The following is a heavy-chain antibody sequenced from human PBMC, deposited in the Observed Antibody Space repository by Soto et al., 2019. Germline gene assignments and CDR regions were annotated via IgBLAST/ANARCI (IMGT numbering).Heavy chain of an antibody. D-gene: IGHD2-21*01. CDR2: ISYDGSNK. V-gene: IGHV3-30-3*01. J-gene: IGHJ6*02. Sequence: HVQLVESGGGVVQPGRSLRLSCAASGFTFSSYAMHWVRQAPGKGLEWVAVISYDGSNKYYADSVKGRFTISRDNSKNTLYLQMNSLRAEDTAVYYCARDVLPYWYYGMDVWGQGTTVTVSS. CDR3: ARDVLPYWYYGMDV. CDR1: GFTFSSYA.